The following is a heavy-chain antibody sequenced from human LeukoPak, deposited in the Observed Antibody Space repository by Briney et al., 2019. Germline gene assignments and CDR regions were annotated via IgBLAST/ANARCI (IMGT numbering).Heavy chain of an antibody. CDR1: GGSISSYY. D-gene: IGHD6-6*01. V-gene: IGHV4-59*01. J-gene: IGHJ6*03. CDR3: ARDSSSSENDLYYYMDV. Sequence: KPSETLSLTCTVSGGSISSYYWSWIRQPPGKGLEWIGYIYYSGSTNYNPSLKSRVTMSVDTSKNQFSLKLSSVTAADTAVYYCARDSSSSENDLYYYMDVWGKGTTVTVSS. CDR2: IYYSGST.